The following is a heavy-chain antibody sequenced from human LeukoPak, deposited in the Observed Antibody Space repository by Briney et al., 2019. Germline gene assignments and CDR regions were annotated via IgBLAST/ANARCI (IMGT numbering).Heavy chain of an antibody. CDR2: INHSGGT. CDR1: GGSFSGYY. D-gene: IGHD3-3*01. Sequence: SETLCLTCTAYGGSFSGYYWSWIRQPPGKGLEWIGEINHSGGTNYNPPLKNRVTISVDTSKNQFSLKLSSVTAADTAVYYCARGKGITIFGVPRYFDYWGQGTLVTVSS. V-gene: IGHV4-34*01. CDR3: ARGKGITIFGVPRYFDY. J-gene: IGHJ4*02.